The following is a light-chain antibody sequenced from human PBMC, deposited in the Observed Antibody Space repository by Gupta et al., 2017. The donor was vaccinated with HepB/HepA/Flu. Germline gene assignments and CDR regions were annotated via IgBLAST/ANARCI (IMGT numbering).Light chain of an antibody. V-gene: IGKV3-20*01. CDR3: QQDGSSRHT. Sequence: EIVLTQSPGTLSLSPGERATLSCRASQSVSSSYLAWYQQKPGQAPRLLIYGASSRATGIPDRFSGTGSGTDFTLTISRLEPEDFAVYYCQQDGSSRHTFGPGTKMEMK. J-gene: IGKJ2*01. CDR2: GAS. CDR1: QSVSSSY.